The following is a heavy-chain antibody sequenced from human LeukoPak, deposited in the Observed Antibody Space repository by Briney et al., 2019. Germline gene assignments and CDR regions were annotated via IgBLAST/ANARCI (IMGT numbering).Heavy chain of an antibody. J-gene: IGHJ5*02. V-gene: IGHV4-59*08. D-gene: IGHD4-17*01. CDR1: GGSISSYY. CDR3: ARQEDDYGHNWFDP. Sequence: KPSETLSLTCAVSGGSISSYYWSWIRQPPGKGLDWIGYIYYSGSTNYNPSLKSRVTISVDTSKNQFSLKLSSVTAADTAVYYCARQEDDYGHNWFDPWGQGTLVTVSS. CDR2: IYYSGST.